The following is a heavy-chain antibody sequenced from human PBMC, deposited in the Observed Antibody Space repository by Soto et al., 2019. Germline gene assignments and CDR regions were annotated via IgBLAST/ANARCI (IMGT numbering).Heavy chain of an antibody. J-gene: IGHJ6*02. CDR1: GLTFSNYA. V-gene: IGHV3-23*01. CDR3: AKRTPQYHNAMDV. CDR2: LSGSGGST. Sequence: EVQLLESGGGLAQPGGSLRLSCAASGLTFSNYAMTWVRQAPGKGLEWVSGLSGSGGSTYYADSVKGRFTISRDNSKNTLYLQMNSLRADDTAVYYGAKRTPQYHNAMDVWGQGTRVTVSS.